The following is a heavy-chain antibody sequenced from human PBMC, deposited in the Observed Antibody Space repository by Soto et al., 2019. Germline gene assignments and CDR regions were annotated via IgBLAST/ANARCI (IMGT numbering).Heavy chain of an antibody. V-gene: IGHV3-53*04. J-gene: IGHJ6*03. Sequence: GGSLRLSCAASGFTVSSNYMSWVRQAPGKGLEWVSVIYSGGSTYYAASVKGGFAISRHNSKNTRYLQMNSLRAEGTAVYYCARDLRAMVRGVISYMDVWGKGTTVTVSS. CDR3: ARDLRAMVRGVISYMDV. D-gene: IGHD3-10*01. CDR2: IYSGGST. CDR1: GFTVSSNY.